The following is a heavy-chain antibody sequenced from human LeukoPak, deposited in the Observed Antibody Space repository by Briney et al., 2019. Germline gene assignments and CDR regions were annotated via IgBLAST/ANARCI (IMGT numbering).Heavy chain of an antibody. CDR1: GYTFTSYA. CDR3: ASGLYYDILTLYYPAEYFQH. V-gene: IGHV7-4-1*02. D-gene: IGHD3-9*01. CDR2: INTNTGNP. Sequence: ASVKVSCKASGYTFTSYAMNWVRQAPGQGLEWMGWINTNTGNPTYAQGFTGRFVFSLDTSVSTAYLQISSLKAEDTAVYYCASGLYYDILTLYYPAEYFQHWGQGTLVTVSS. J-gene: IGHJ1*01.